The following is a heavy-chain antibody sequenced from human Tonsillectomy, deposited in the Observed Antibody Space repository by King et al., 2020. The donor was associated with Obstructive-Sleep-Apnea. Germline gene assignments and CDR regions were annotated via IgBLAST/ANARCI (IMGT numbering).Heavy chain of an antibody. Sequence: VQLVESGGGLVQPGRSLRLSCAASGFTFEDYAMHWVRQAPGKGLEWVSCISWNSGCIDYADSVKGRFTISRDNAKNSLYLQMNSLRAEDTALYYCAKGGYSSSWSWGQGTLVTVSS. V-gene: IGHV3-9*01. J-gene: IGHJ4*02. D-gene: IGHD6-13*01. CDR2: ISWNSGCI. CDR3: AKGGYSSSWS. CDR1: GFTFEDYA.